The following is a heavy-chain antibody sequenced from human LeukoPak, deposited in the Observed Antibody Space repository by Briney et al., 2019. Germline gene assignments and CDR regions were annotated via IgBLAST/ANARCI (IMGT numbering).Heavy chain of an antibody. D-gene: IGHD6-13*01. CDR3: ARHGYSSSWYSRPPTDY. Sequence: SETLSLTCTVSGGSISSSSSYWGWIRQPPGKGREWIGSIYYSGSTYYNPSLKSRVTISVDTSKNQFSLKLSSVTAADTAVYYCARHGYSSSWYSRPPTDYWGQGTLVTVSS. J-gene: IGHJ4*02. CDR2: IYYSGST. V-gene: IGHV4-39*01. CDR1: GGSISSSSSY.